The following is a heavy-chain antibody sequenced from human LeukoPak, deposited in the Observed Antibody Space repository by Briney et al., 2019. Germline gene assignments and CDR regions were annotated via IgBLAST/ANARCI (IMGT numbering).Heavy chain of an antibody. V-gene: IGHV4-59*01. CDR1: GGSISSYY. CDR3: ARDGLVRVAATTTTINLTGFDY. J-gene: IGHJ4*02. Sequence: PSETLSLTCTVSGGSISSYYWSWIRQPPGKGLEWIGYIYYSGSTNYNPSLKSRVTISVDTSKNQFSLKLSSVAAADTAVYYCARDGLVRVAATTTTINLTGFDYWGQGTLVTVSS. CDR2: IYYSGST. D-gene: IGHD2-15*01.